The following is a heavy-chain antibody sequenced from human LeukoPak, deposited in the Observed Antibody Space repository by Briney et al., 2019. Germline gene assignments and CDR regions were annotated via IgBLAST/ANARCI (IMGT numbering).Heavy chain of an antibody. J-gene: IGHJ1*01. CDR2: IIPIFGTA. CDR3: ADVNYYDSSGYYGASYFQH. V-gene: IGHV1-69*13. D-gene: IGHD3-22*01. Sequence: VASVKVSCKASGGTFSSYAISWVRQAPGQGLEWMGGIIPIFGTANYAQKFQGRVTITADESTSTAYMELSSLRSEDTAVYYCADVNYYDSSGYYGASYFQHWGQGTLVTVSS. CDR1: GGTFSSYA.